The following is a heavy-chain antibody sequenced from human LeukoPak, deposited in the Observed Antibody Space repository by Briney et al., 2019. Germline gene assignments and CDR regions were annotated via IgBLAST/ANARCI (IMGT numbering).Heavy chain of an antibody. J-gene: IGHJ4*02. Sequence: SETLSLTCAVYGASFSSYYWSWIRQSPGEGLEWIAEINESGKINYNPSLKSRVTISVDTSKNQFSLKLSSVTAADTAVYYCTRGPGFHDTGGYYWRGLDYWGQGTPVTVSS. V-gene: IGHV4-34*01. CDR2: INESGKI. CDR1: GASFSSYY. D-gene: IGHD3-22*01. CDR3: TRGPGFHDTGGYYWRGLDY.